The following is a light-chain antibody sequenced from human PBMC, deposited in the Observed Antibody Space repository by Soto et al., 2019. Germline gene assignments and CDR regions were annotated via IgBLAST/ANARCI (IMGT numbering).Light chain of an antibody. CDR3: MQGTHWPLTWT. CDR1: QSLVYSDGNTY. CDR2: KVS. Sequence: DVVMTQSPLSLPVTLGQPASISCRSSQSLVYSDGNTYLNWFQQRPGQSPRRLIYKVSNRDSGVPDRFSGSGSGTDFPLKISRVEAEDVGVYYWMQGTHWPLTWTFCQGTKVEIK. V-gene: IGKV2-30*01. J-gene: IGKJ1*01.